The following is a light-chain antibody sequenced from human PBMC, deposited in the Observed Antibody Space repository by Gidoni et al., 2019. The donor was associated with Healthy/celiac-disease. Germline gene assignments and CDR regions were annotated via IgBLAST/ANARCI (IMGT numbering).Light chain of an antibody. Sequence: EIVLTQSPATLFLSPGERATLPCRASQSVSSYLAWYQQKPSQAPRLLIYDASNRATGIPARFSGSGSGTDFTLTISSLEPEDFAVYYCQQRSNWPPLTFGGGTKVEIK. J-gene: IGKJ4*01. CDR2: DAS. CDR1: QSVSSY. V-gene: IGKV3-11*01. CDR3: QQRSNWPPLT.